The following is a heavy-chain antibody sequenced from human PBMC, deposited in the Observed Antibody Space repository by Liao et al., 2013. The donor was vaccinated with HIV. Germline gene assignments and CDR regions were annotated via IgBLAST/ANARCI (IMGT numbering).Heavy chain of an antibody. Sequence: QVQLQESGPGLVKPSQTLSLICNVSGGAFRSGTYHWNWIRQPAGKGLEWIGQIYTSGSTNYNPSLQSRVTFSLDTSKNQFSLRLSSVTAADTAVYYCARDGAYGSPGYFDYWGQGTLVTVSS. V-gene: IGHV4-61*02. CDR3: ARDGAYGSPGYFDY. J-gene: IGHJ4*02. CDR2: IYTSGST. D-gene: IGHD3-10*01. CDR1: GGAFRSGTYH.